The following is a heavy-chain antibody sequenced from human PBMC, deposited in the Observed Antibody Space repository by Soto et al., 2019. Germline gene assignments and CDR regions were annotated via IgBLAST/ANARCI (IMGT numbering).Heavy chain of an antibody. CDR2: ISSSSSTI. Sequence: EVQLVESGGGLVQPGGSLRLSCAASGFTFSSYSMNWVRQAPGKGLEWVSYISSSSSTIYYADSVKGRFTISRDNAKNSLYLQINSLRAEDTAVYYCARDPGATLGWFDPWGQGTLVTVSS. J-gene: IGHJ5*02. D-gene: IGHD6-25*01. V-gene: IGHV3-48*01. CDR1: GFTFSSYS. CDR3: ARDPGATLGWFDP.